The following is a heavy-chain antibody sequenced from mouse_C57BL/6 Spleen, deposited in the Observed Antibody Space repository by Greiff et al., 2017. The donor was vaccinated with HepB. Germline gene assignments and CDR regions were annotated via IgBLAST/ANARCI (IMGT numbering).Heavy chain of an antibody. CDR1: GYSITSGYY. V-gene: IGHV3-6*01. CDR3: ARGGYYVDY. J-gene: IGHJ2*01. CDR2: ISYDGSN. Sequence: EVHLVESGPGLVKPSQSLSLTCSVTGYSITSGYYWNWIRQFPGNKLEWMGYISYDGSNNYNPSLKNRISITRDTSKNQFFLKLNSVTTEDTATYYCARGGYYVDYWGQGTTLTVSS.